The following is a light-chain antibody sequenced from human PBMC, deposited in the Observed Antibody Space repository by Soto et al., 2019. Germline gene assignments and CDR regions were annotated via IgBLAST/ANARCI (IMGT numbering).Light chain of an antibody. CDR3: QSSDSSLSGYV. V-gene: IGLV1-40*01. CDR1: SSNIGAGYD. Sequence: QSVPTPPPSVSGAPGQRGTIPCTGSSSNIGAGYDVHWYQQLPGTAPKLLIFININRPSGVPDRFSGSKSGTSASLALTGLRAEDEADYYCQSSDSSLSGYVFGTGTNLTVL. CDR2: INI. J-gene: IGLJ1*01.